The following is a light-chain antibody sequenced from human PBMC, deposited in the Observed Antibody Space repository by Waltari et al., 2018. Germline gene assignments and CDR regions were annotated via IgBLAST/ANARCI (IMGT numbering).Light chain of an antibody. Sequence: EIVLTQSPATLSLSPGERATLSCRASQRVSSYLAWYQQKPGQAPRLLIYGASNRATGIPARFSGSGSGTDFTLTISSLEPEDFAVYYCHQRGSWPQTFGQGTQLELK. J-gene: IGKJ2*01. V-gene: IGKV3-11*01. CDR1: QRVSSY. CDR3: HQRGSWPQT. CDR2: GAS.